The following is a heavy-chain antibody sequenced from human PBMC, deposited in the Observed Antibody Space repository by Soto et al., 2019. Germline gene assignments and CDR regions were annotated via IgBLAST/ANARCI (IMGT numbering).Heavy chain of an antibody. CDR2: VSNSGTST. CDR3: VKDLAASGWFDP. V-gene: IGHV3-23*01. J-gene: IGHJ5*02. D-gene: IGHD2-15*01. Sequence: EVQLLESGGGLAQPGESLTLSCAASGFMFSGYAMSWVRQAPGKGLGWVSAVSNSGTSTSYADSVKGRCTISRDNSKNTLDLQMSSLGAEGTALYYCVKDLAASGWFDPWGQGTLFIVSS. CDR1: GFMFSGYA.